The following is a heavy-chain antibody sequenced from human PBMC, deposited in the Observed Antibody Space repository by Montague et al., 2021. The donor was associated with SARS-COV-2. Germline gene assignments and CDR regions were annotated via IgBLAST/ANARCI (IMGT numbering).Heavy chain of an antibody. CDR3: ARSRFVVVSAAMSSGHSYFDP. CDR2: AYHNGRT. Sequence: SETLSLTCSVSGGFIGTNYWSWIRQPPGGGLEWIGYAYHNGRTNYNPSLRGRATMSLETSRNQFSLNVTPVTAADTAVYHCARSRFVVVSAAMSSGHSYFDPWGQGSLVTVSS. D-gene: IGHD2-2*01. J-gene: IGHJ5*02. V-gene: IGHV4-59*01. CDR1: GGFIGTNY.